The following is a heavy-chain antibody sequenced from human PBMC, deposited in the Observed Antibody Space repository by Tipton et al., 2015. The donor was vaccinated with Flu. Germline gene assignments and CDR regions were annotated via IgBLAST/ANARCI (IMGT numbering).Heavy chain of an antibody. J-gene: IGHJ3*02. Sequence: TLSLTCSVSGDSISGYFWSWVRQPPGKGLEWLGYIYYTGTTSYNPSLKSRVPISLDTSKTQSSLKLTSVTAADTAIYYCARDDARYPRAFDIWGQGTLVSVSS. CDR3: ARDDARYPRAFDI. CDR2: IYYTGTT. D-gene: IGHD3-16*02. CDR1: GDSISGYF. V-gene: IGHV4-59*01.